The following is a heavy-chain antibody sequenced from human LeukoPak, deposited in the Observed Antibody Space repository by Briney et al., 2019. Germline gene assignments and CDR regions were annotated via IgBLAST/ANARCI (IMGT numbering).Heavy chain of an antibody. V-gene: IGHV1-24*01. CDR1: GYTLTELS. CDR3: ARGRRIRDGYNLGY. Sequence: GASVKVSCKVSGYTLTELSMHWVRQAPGKGLEWMGGFDPEDGETIYAQKFQGRVTMTRNTTISTAYMELSSLRSEDTAVYYCARGRRIRDGYNLGYWGQGTLVTVSS. D-gene: IGHD5-24*01. CDR2: FDPEDGET. J-gene: IGHJ4*02.